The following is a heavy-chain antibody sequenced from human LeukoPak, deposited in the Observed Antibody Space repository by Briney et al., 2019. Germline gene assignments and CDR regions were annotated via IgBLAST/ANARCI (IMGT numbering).Heavy chain of an antibody. J-gene: IGHJ5*02. Sequence: KPSETLSLTCTVSDGSISTYFWNWIRQPPGRDLEWIGHVFYDGSTNLNPSLKSRVTISVDTSKNQFSLKLRSVTAADTAVYYCASRPRAEPDTSPDNWFDPWGQGTLVTVSS. CDR2: VFYDGST. V-gene: IGHV4-59*08. CDR1: DGSISTYF. CDR3: ASRPRAEPDTSPDNWFDP. D-gene: IGHD1-14*01.